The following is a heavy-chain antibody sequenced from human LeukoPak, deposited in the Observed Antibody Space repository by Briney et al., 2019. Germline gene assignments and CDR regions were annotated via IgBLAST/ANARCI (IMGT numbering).Heavy chain of an antibody. CDR3: ARGMGYYDSSGYYDY. D-gene: IGHD3-22*01. CDR1: GGSFSGYY. J-gene: IGHJ4*02. CDR2: INHSGST. V-gene: IGHV4-34*01. Sequence: SETLSLTCAVYGGSFSGYYWSWIRQPPGKGLEWIGEINHSGSTNYNPSLKSRVTISVDTSKNQFSLKLSSATAADTAVYYCARGMGYYDSSGYYDYWGQGTLVTVSS.